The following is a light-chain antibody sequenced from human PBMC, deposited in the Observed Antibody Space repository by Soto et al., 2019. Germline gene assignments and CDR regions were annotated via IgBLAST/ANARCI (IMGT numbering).Light chain of an antibody. CDR3: LQDYNYPRT. Sequence: AIQMTQSPSSLAAPVGDRVTITCRASQAIRNVLGWFQQKPGKAPKLLINAAYSLQSGVPSRFSGSVSGTDFTLTISSLQPEDSSTYYCLQDYNYPRTFGQGTKVDIK. CDR2: AAY. CDR1: QAIRNV. J-gene: IGKJ1*01. V-gene: IGKV1-6*01.